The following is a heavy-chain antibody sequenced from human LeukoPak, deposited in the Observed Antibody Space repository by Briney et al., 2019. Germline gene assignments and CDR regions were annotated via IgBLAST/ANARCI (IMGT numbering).Heavy chain of an antibody. CDR2: IASDGRDK. Sequence: GRSLRLSCAASGFTFSSYAMHWVRQAPGRGLEWVAVIASDGRDKPCTDSVKGRFTISRDNSKNTLYLQMNSLRAEDTAVYYCASYLTSIPSGMDVWGQGTTVTVSS. D-gene: IGHD2/OR15-2a*01. V-gene: IGHV3-30*03. CDR1: GFTFSSYA. CDR3: ASYLTSIPSGMDV. J-gene: IGHJ6*02.